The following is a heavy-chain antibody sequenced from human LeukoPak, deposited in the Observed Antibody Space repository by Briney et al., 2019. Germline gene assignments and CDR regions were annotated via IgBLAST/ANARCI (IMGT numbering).Heavy chain of an antibody. J-gene: IGHJ6*03. CDR1: GGSISSGSYY. CDR3: ARETPEQLVFYYYYMDV. V-gene: IGHV4-61*02. Sequence: SETLSLTCTVSGGSISSGSYYWSWIRQPAGKGLEWIGRIYTSGSTNYNPSLKSRVAISVDTSKNQFSLKLSSVTAADTAVYYCARETPEQLVFYYYYMDVWGKGTTVTVSS. CDR2: IYTSGST. D-gene: IGHD6-6*01.